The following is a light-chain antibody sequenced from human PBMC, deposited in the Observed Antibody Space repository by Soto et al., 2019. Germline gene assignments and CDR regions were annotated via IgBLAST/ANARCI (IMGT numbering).Light chain of an antibody. J-gene: IGKJ1*01. CDR3: QQYGRPPGT. Sequence: EIVLTQSPGTLSLSPGERATLSCRASQSVSSSYLAWYQQKPGQAPRLLIYDASSRATGIPDRFSGSGSGTDFTLTLSRLEPEDFAVYYCQQYGRPPGTFGQGTKVEVK. CDR2: DAS. CDR1: QSVSSSY. V-gene: IGKV3-20*01.